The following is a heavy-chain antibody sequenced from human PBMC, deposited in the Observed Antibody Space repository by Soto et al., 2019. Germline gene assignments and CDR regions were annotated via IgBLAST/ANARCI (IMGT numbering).Heavy chain of an antibody. D-gene: IGHD2-2*01. Sequence: SETLSLTCAVYGGSFSGYCWSWIRQPPGKGLEWIGEINHSGSTNYNPSLKSRVTISVDTSKNQFSLKLSSVTAADTAVYYCARAPRDIVVVPAANRRSSRKNWFDPWGQGTLVTVSS. CDR3: ARAPRDIVVVPAANRRSSRKNWFDP. CDR1: GGSFSGYC. V-gene: IGHV4-34*01. CDR2: INHSGST. J-gene: IGHJ5*02.